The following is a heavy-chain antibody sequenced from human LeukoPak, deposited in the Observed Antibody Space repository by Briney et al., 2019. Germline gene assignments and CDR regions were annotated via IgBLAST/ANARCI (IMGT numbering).Heavy chain of an antibody. V-gene: IGHV1-8*01. J-gene: IGHJ6*02. CDR3: AREGYSSSWYLRYYGMDV. Sequence: GASVKDSCKASGYTFTSYDINWVRQATGQGLEWMGWMNPNSGNTGYAQKFQGRVTMTRNTSISTAYMELSSLRSEDTAVYYCAREGYSSSWYLRYYGMDVWGQGTTVTVSS. D-gene: IGHD6-13*01. CDR1: GYTFTSYD. CDR2: MNPNSGNT.